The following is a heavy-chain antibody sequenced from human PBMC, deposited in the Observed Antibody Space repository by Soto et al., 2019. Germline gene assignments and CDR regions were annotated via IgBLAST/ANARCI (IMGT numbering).Heavy chain of an antibody. CDR3: ARERSSSWYDYYGMDA. Sequence: SETLSLTCTVSGGSISSGDYYWSWIRQPPGKGLEWIGYIYYSGSTYYNPSLKSRVTISVDTSKNQFSLKLSSVTAADTAVYYCARERSSSWYDYYGMDAWGQGTTVT. D-gene: IGHD6-13*01. CDR2: IYYSGST. J-gene: IGHJ6*02. CDR1: GGSISSGDYY. V-gene: IGHV4-30-4*01.